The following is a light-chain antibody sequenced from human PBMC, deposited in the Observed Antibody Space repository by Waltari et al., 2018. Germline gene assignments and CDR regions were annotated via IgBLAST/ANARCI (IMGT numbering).Light chain of an antibody. V-gene: IGLV3-21*04. CDR1: NIGGER. CDR2: YDS. CDR3: QVWDTLSDHVL. J-gene: IGLJ2*01. Sequence: SYVLTQPPSVSVAPGKTARIPCGGDNIGGERVHWDQQKPGQAPVLVINYDSDRPSGIPQRFSGSKSGNTATLTIGRVEAGDEADYYCQVWDTLSDHVLFGGGTKLTVL.